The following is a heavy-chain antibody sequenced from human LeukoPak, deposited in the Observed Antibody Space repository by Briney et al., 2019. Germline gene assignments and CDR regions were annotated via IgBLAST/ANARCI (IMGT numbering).Heavy chain of an antibody. CDR2: IISHNGDT. V-gene: IGHV1-18*01. CDR3: ARDRGFGDYVDDGADILDY. Sequence: ASVKVSCKTSGFSFRNYGFSWVRQAPGQGLEWMGWIISHNGDTDLAQKFQGRVSLTTDTSTTTVFMELRRLTSDDTAVYYCARDRGFGDYVDDGADILDYWGQGTLVTVSS. J-gene: IGHJ4*02. CDR1: GFSFRNYG. D-gene: IGHD4-17*01.